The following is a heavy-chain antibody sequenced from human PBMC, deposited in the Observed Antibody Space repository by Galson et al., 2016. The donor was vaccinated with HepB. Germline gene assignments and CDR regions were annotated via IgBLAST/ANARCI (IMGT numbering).Heavy chain of an antibody. D-gene: IGHD2-15*01. V-gene: IGHV3-64D*08. J-gene: IGHJ6*02. CDR3: VKVRILAEPGLWSSGVAYGLDV. Sequence: SLRLSCAASGLIFSSYAMHWVRQAPGKGLEHVSGISHNGGSTYYADAVKDRFTISRDNSKKTLYLQMSSLRVEDTAQYYCVKVRILAEPGLWSSGVAYGLDVWGQGTTVIVSS. CDR1: GLIFSSYA. CDR2: ISHNGGST.